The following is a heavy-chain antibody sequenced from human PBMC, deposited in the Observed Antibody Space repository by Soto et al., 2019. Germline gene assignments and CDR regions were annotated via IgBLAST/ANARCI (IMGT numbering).Heavy chain of an antibody. CDR3: ARDPRLADYDILTKNTSKRPPNDY. V-gene: IGHV1-69*12. J-gene: IGHJ4*02. Sequence: QVQLVQSGAEVKKPGSSVKVSCKASGGTFSSYAISWVRQAPGQGLEWMGGIIPIFGTANYAQKFQGRVTITADESTSTAYMELSSLRSEDTAVYYCARDPRLADYDILTKNTSKRPPNDYWGQGTLVTVSS. CDR2: IIPIFGTA. CDR1: GGTFSSYA. D-gene: IGHD3-9*01.